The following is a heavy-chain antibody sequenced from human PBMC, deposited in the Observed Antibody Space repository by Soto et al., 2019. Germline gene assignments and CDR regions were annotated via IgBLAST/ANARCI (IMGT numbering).Heavy chain of an antibody. CDR2: IYHTGNY. CDR1: GASVSTNNY. CDR3: ASQAQGLIRAY. J-gene: IGHJ4*01. V-gene: IGHV4-39*01. D-gene: IGHD6-19*01. Sequence: QLQLQESGPRLVEPSENLYLTCNVSGASVSTNNYWGWFRQPPGNGLEWIGSIYHTGNYYQNPSLQNRVTLFVDTSKNQFSLKLTSVSASYPAVYYCASQAQGLIRAYWGQGTLVTLPS.